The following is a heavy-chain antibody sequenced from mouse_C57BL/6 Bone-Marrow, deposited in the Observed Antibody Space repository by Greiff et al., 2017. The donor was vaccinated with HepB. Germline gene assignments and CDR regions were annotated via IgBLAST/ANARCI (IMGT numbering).Heavy chain of an antibody. Sequence: VQGVESGAELARPGASVKLSCKASGYTFTSYGISWVKQRTGQGLEWIGEIYPRSGNTYYNEKFKGKATLTADKSSSTAYMELRSLTSEDSAVYFCARDGSSYPYYAMDYWGQGTSVTVSS. D-gene: IGHD1-1*01. J-gene: IGHJ4*01. V-gene: IGHV1-81*01. CDR3: ARDGSSYPYYAMDY. CDR1: GYTFTSYG. CDR2: IYPRSGNT.